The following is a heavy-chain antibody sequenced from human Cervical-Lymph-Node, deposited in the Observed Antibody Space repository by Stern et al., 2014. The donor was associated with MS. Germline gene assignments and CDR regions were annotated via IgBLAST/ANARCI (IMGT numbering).Heavy chain of an antibody. V-gene: IGHV5-51*01. CDR1: GYSFTIYY. J-gene: IGHJ4*02. Sequence: EVQLVESGAEVKKPGESLKISCKLSGYSFTIYYIAWVRQMPGKGLEWMGYIYHTASDTKHSPSFQGQVAISADKSITTAYLQWSSLRASDTAMYYCARHVQGFDYWGQGTLVTVSS. CDR2: IYHTASDT. CDR3: ARHVQGFDY.